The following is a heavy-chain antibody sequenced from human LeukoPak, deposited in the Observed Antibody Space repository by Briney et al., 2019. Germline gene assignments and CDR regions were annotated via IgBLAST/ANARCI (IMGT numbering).Heavy chain of an antibody. D-gene: IGHD1-26*01. Sequence: GGSLRLSCAASGFTFSSYAMHWVRQAPGKGLEWVAFIRYDGSNKYYADSVKGRFTISRDNSKNTLYLQMNSLRAEDTAVYYCAKDRGCSGSYLDYWGQGTLVTVSS. J-gene: IGHJ4*02. CDR1: GFTFSSYA. CDR3: AKDRGCSGSYLDY. V-gene: IGHV3-30*02. CDR2: IRYDGSNK.